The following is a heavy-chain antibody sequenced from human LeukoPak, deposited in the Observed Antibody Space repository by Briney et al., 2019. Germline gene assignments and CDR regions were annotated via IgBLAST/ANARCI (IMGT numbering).Heavy chain of an antibody. CDR1: GFTFSSYG. CDR3: AKGGPYGMDV. V-gene: IGHV3-30*18. Sequence: AGSLSLSCAASGFTFSSYGMHWVRQAPGKGLEWVAVISYDGSNKYYADSVKGRFTISRDNSNHTLYLQMNSLRAEDTAVYYCAKGGPYGMDVWCQGTTVTVSS. CDR2: ISYDGSNK. D-gene: IGHD3-10*01. J-gene: IGHJ6*02.